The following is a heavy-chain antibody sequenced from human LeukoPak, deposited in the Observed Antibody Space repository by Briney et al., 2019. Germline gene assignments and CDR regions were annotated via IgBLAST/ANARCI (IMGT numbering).Heavy chain of an antibody. CDR1: GFTFSSYE. CDR2: ISDSGSTT. D-gene: IGHD3-16*01. Sequence: GGSLRLSCAASGFTFSSYEMNWVRQAPGKGLEWVSYISDSGSTTYYADSVKGRFTISRDNSKNSLYLQMNSLRTEDTALYYCAKGGYDPDYYFDYWGQGTLVTVSS. CDR3: AKGGYDPDYYFDY. V-gene: IGHV3-48*03. J-gene: IGHJ4*02.